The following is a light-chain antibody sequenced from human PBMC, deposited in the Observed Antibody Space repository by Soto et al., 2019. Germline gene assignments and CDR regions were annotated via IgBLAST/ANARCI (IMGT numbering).Light chain of an antibody. J-gene: IGLJ2*01. CDR2: DNN. Sequence: QSVLTQPPSVSAAPGQKVTISCSGSSSNIGNNYVSWYQQLPGTAPKLLIYDNNKRPSGIPDRFSGSNSGTSATLGITGLQTGDEAEYYCGTWDSSLSAVVFGGGTKVTVL. CDR1: SSNIGNNY. CDR3: GTWDSSLSAVV. V-gene: IGLV1-51*01.